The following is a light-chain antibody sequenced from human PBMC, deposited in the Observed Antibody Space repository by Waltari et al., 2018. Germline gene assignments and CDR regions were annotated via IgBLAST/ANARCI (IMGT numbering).Light chain of an antibody. CDR1: SSDVGASNY. V-gene: IGLV2-14*01. J-gene: IGLJ3*02. CDR2: DVS. CDR3: SSYTSSSTWV. Sequence: QSALTQPASVSGSPGQSITIPCTGTSSDVGASNYVPWYQQPPCKAPKLMIYDVSKRPSGVSNRFSGSKSGNTASLTISGLQAEDEADYYCSSYTSSSTWVFGGGTKLTVL.